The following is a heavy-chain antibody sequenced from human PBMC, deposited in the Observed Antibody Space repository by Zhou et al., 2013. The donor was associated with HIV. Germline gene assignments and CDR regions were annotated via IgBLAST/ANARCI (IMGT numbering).Heavy chain of an antibody. CDR2: INPSGGYT. D-gene: IGHD3-10*01. Sequence: QVQLVQSGAEVKKPGASVKVSCKASGYTFTSYYMHWVRQAPGQGLEWMGIINPSGGYTTYAQKFQGRVTMTRDTSTSTVYMELSSLRSEDTAVYYCARGDYGSDYYYYYYIDGTGAKGTTVTVSS. J-gene: IGHJ6*03. CDR1: GYTFTSYY. CDR3: ARGDYGSDYYYYYYIDGT. V-gene: IGHV1-46*01.